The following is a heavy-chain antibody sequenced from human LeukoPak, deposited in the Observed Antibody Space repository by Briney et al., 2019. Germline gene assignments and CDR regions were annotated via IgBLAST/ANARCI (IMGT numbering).Heavy chain of an antibody. D-gene: IGHD3-22*01. CDR3: AKDLKEYYYDSSGHDY. J-gene: IGHJ4*02. CDR1: GFTFSSHA. Sequence: GASLRLSCAASGFTFSSHAMSCVRQAPGKGLEWVSTISGSGGSTYYADSVKGRFTISRDNSKNTLYLQMNSLRAEDTAVYYCAKDLKEYYYDSSGHDYWGQGTLATVSS. CDR2: ISGSGGST. V-gene: IGHV3-23*01.